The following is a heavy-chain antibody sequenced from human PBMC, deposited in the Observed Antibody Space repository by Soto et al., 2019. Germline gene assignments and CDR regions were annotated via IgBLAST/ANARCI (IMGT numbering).Heavy chain of an antibody. CDR1: GYTFTSYY. Sequence: ASVKVSCKASGYTFTSYYMHWVRQAPGQGLEWMGIINPSGGSTSYAQKFQGRVTMTRDTSTSTVYMELSSLRSDDTAVYYCARDLDREIGGVITMGPDVFDVRGQGTLGTLAS. V-gene: IGHV1-46*01. CDR2: INPSGGST. D-gene: IGHD3-22*01. CDR3: ARDLDREIGGVITMGPDVFDV. J-gene: IGHJ4*02.